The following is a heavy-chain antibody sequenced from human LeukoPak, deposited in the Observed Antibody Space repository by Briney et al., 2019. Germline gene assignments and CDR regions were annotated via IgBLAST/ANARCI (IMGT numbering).Heavy chain of an antibody. V-gene: IGHV3-66*01. CDR3: AKDRLRYFDWSYYFDY. CDR2: IYSGGST. D-gene: IGHD3-9*01. J-gene: IGHJ4*02. CDR1: GFTFSSYA. Sequence: GGSLRLSCAASGFTFSSYAMSWVRQAPGKGLEWVSVIYSGGSTYYADSVKGRFTLSRDNSKNTLSLQMNSLRAEDTAVYYCAKDRLRYFDWSYYFDYWGQGTLVTVSS.